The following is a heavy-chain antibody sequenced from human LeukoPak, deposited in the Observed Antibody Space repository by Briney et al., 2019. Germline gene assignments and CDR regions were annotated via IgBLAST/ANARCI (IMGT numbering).Heavy chain of an antibody. J-gene: IGHJ3*02. Sequence: SETLSLTCAVYGGSFSGYYWSWIRQPPGKGLEWIGEINHSGSTNYNPSLKSRVTISVDTSKNQFSLKLSSVTAADTAVYYCASLSDLLQAFGIWGQGTMVTVSS. CDR2: INHSGST. CDR1: GGSFSGYY. CDR3: ASLSDLLQAFGI. V-gene: IGHV4-34*01. D-gene: IGHD3-3*01.